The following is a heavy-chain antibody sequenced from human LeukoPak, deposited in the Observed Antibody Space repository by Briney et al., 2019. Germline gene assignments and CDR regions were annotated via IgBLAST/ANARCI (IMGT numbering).Heavy chain of an antibody. CDR3: ARGPAGAARPDY. V-gene: IGHV3-21*01. CDR2: ISNSGSYI. CDR1: GFTFSSYS. Sequence: GGSLRLSCAASGFTFSSYSMNWVRQAPGKGLEWVSSISNSGSYIYYADSVKGRFTISRDNAKNSLYLQMNSLRAEDTAVYYCARGPAGAARPDYWGQGTLVTVSS. J-gene: IGHJ4*02. D-gene: IGHD6-6*01.